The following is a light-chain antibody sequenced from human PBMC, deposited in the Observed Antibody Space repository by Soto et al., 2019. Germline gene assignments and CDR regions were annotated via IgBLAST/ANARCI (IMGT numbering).Light chain of an antibody. CDR2: DVS. Sequence: QSVLTQPRSVSGSPGQSVTISCTGTSSDVGNYNYVSWFQQHPGKAPKLMIYDVSKRPSGVPDRFSGSKSGNTASLTISGLQAEDEADYYCCSYVGSYSFDVFGNGTKVTVL. CDR3: CSYVGSYSFDV. V-gene: IGLV2-11*01. J-gene: IGLJ1*01. CDR1: SSDVGNYNY.